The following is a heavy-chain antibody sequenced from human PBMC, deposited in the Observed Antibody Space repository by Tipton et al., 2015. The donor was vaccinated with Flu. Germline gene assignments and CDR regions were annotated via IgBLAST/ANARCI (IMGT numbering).Heavy chain of an antibody. V-gene: IGHV1-18*01. CDR1: GYTSGKFG. D-gene: IGHD1-26*01. J-gene: IGHJ4*02. CDR3: VRDPLSGTYPNY. Sequence: QSGAEVKKPGASVKVSCKASGYTSGKFGINWVRQAPGQRLEWMGWISSDSGDTKYAQNLQGRVTMTTDTSTATAYMELRSLTSDDTAVYFCVRDPLSGTYPNYWGQGTLVTVSS. CDR2: ISSDSGDT.